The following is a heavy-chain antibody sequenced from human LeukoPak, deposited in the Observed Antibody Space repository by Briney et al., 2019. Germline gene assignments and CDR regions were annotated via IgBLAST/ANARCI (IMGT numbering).Heavy chain of an antibody. CDR1: GFTFSSYA. V-gene: IGHV3-21*01. CDR2: ISSSSSYI. D-gene: IGHD3-22*01. Sequence: GGSLRLSCAASGFTFSSYAMHWVRQAPGKGLEWVSSISSSSSYIYYADSVKGRFTISRDNAKNSLYLQMNSLRAEDTAVYYCARAVPNYYDSSGYPLGYWGQGTLVTVSS. CDR3: ARAVPNYYDSSGYPLGY. J-gene: IGHJ4*02.